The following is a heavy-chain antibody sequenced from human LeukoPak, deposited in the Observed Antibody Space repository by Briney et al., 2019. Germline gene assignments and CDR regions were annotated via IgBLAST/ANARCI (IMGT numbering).Heavy chain of an antibody. CDR3: ATFYGDYASSAAR. Sequence: GGSLRLSCAASGFTFSSNWMHWVRQGPEKGLMWVSRINGDGSSTSYADSVKGRFSISRDNAKNTLYLQMNSLRGEDTAVYHCATFYGDYASSAARWGQGTLVTVSS. CDR2: INGDGSST. CDR1: GFTFSSNW. V-gene: IGHV3-74*01. J-gene: IGHJ4*02. D-gene: IGHD4-17*01.